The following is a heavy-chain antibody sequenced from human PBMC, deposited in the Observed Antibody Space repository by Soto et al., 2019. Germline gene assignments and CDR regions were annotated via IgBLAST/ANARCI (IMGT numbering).Heavy chain of an antibody. D-gene: IGHD2-2*01. CDR1: GYTFTSYA. CDR3: ARGWVAAADTRQNYYYGMDV. V-gene: IGHV1-3*01. CDR2: INAGNGNT. J-gene: IGHJ6*02. Sequence: QVQLVQSGAEVKKPGASVKVSCKASGYTFTSYAMHWVRQAPGQRLEWMGWINAGNGNTKYSQTFQGRVTITRDTSASTAYMELSSLSAEDTAVYYCARGWVAAADTRQNYYYGMDVWGQGTTVTVSS.